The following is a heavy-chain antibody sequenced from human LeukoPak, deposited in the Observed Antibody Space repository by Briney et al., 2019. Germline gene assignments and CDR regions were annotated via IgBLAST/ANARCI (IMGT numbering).Heavy chain of an antibody. Sequence: PGGSLRLSCAASGFTFSSYAMHWVRQAPGKGLEWVAVISYDGSNKYYADSVKGRFTIPRDNSKNTLYLQMNSLRAEDTAVYYCARTSVAAAISPYYFDYWGQGTLVTVSS. J-gene: IGHJ4*02. D-gene: IGHD2-2*02. CDR2: ISYDGSNK. CDR3: ARTSVAAAISPYYFDY. CDR1: GFTFSSYA. V-gene: IGHV3-30*04.